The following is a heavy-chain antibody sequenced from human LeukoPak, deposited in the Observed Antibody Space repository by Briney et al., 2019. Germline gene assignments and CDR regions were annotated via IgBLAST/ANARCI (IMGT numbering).Heavy chain of an antibody. J-gene: IGHJ5*02. Sequence: GGSLRLSCAASGFTFANYVTHWVRQAPGKGLEWVAFIRYDGSNKYYADSVKGRFTISRDNSKNTLYLQMNSLRAEDTAVYYCAKAMGYGDSNWFGPWGQGTLVTVSS. D-gene: IGHD4-17*01. V-gene: IGHV3-30*02. CDR1: GFTFANYV. CDR2: IRYDGSNK. CDR3: AKAMGYGDSNWFGP.